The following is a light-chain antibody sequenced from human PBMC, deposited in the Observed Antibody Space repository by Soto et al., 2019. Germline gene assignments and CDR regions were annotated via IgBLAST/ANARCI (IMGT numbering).Light chain of an antibody. CDR3: QQANSFPLT. V-gene: IGKV1-12*01. J-gene: IGKJ4*01. CDR1: QGISSW. CDR2: AAS. Sequence: DIQMTQSPSSVSAFVRDRVTITCRASQGISSWLVWYQQKPGRAPKLLVYAASSLQSGVPSRFSGSGSGTYFTLTISSLQPEDSATYFCQQANSFPLTFGGGTKVDIK.